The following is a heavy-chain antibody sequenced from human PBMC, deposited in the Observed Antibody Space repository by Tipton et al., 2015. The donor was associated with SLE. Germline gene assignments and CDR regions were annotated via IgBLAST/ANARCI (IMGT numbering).Heavy chain of an antibody. D-gene: IGHD6-19*01. CDR2: IYPGDSDT. CDR1: GYSFTSYW. CDR3: ARDNNVIAVAGGGWFDP. Sequence: QSGAEVKKPGESLKISCKGSGYSFTSYWIAWVRQMPGKGLEWMGIIYPGDSDTRYSPSFQGQVTISADKSINTAYLQWSSLKASDTAMYYCARDNNVIAVAGGGWFDPWGQGTLVTVSS. J-gene: IGHJ5*02. V-gene: IGHV5-51*03.